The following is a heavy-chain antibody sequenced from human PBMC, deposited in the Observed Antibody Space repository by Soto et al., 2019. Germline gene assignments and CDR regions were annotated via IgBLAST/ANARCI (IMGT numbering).Heavy chain of an antibody. D-gene: IGHD6-6*01. CDR1: GFTFSSYG. V-gene: IGHV3-30*18. CDR3: AKDMMQLVLYFQH. J-gene: IGHJ1*01. Sequence: QVQLVESGGGVVQPGRALRLSCAASGFTFSSYGMHWVRQAPGKGLEWVAVISYDGSNKYYADSVKGRFTISRDNSKNTLYLKMTSLRAEDTAVYYCAKDMMQLVLYFQHWGQGTLVTVSS. CDR2: ISYDGSNK.